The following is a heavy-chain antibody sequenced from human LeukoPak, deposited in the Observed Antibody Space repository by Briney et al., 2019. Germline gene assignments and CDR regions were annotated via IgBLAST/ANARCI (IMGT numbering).Heavy chain of an antibody. CDR3: ARDRAWNYFDY. CDR2: ISNDGSRK. Sequence: GGSLRLSCAPPGFTFSRHGMHWVRQAPGKGLEWVAIISNDGSRKYYGHSVEGRFTISRDNSKNTLYLQMDSLRAEDTAVYYCARDRAWNYFDYWGQGTLVTVSS. V-gene: IGHV3-30*03. D-gene: IGHD3-3*01. CDR1: GFTFSRHG. J-gene: IGHJ4*02.